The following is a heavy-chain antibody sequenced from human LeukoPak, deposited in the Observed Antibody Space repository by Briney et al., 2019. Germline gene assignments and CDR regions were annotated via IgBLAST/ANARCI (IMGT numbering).Heavy chain of an antibody. V-gene: IGHV3-33*08. D-gene: IGHD6-19*01. J-gene: IGHJ4*02. Sequence: PGGSLRLSCAASGFTFSSYAMSWVRQAPGKGLEWVAVIWYDGSNKYYADSVKGRFTISRDNSKNTLYLQMDSLRAEDTAVYYCARDPGVRWLVGFDYWGQGTLVTVSS. CDR2: IWYDGSNK. CDR3: ARDPGVRWLVGFDY. CDR1: GFTFSSYA.